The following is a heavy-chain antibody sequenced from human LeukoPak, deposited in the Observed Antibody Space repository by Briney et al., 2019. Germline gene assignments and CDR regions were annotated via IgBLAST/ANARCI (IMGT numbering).Heavy chain of an antibody. Sequence: PGRSLRLSCAASGFTFSSYGMHWVRQAPGKGLEWVAVISYDGSNKYYADSVKGRFTISRDNSKNTLYLQMNSLRAEDTALYYCAKDMSPYDTPGGRYYGMDVWGQGTTVTVSS. CDR1: GFTFSSYG. J-gene: IGHJ6*02. CDR2: ISYDGSNK. D-gene: IGHD3-22*01. CDR3: AKDMSPYDTPGGRYYGMDV. V-gene: IGHV3-30*18.